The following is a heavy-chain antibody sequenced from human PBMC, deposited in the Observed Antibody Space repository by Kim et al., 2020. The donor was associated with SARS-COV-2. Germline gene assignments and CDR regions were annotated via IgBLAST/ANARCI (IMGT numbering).Heavy chain of an antibody. CDR2: IYYSGST. V-gene: IGHV4-59*13. Sequence: SETLSLTCTVSGGSISSYYWSWIRQPPGKGLEWIGYIYYSGSTNYNPSLKSRVTISVDTSKNQFSLKLSSVTAADTAVYYCASTPRSYDFWSGYFLGAFDIWGQGTMVTVSS. D-gene: IGHD3-3*01. J-gene: IGHJ3*02. CDR1: GGSISSYY. CDR3: ASTPRSYDFWSGYFLGAFDI.